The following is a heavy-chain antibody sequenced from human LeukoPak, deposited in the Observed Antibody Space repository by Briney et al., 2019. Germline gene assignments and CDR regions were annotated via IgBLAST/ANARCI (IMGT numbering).Heavy chain of an antibody. CDR3: ARDASCSGGNCYAWFDP. J-gene: IGHJ5*02. V-gene: IGHV1-46*01. D-gene: IGHD2-15*01. Sequence: GAAVTVSCKASGYTFTSYFMHWVRQAPGQGLEWMGLTHPSGGSASYAQNFQGRVTMTRDTSTSTVYMELSSLRSEDTAVYYCARDASCSGGNCYAWFDPWGQGTLVTVSS. CDR1: GYTFTSYF. CDR2: THPSGGSA.